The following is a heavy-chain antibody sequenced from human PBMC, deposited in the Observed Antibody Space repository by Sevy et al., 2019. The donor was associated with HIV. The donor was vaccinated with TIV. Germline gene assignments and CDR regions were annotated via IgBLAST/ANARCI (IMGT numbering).Heavy chain of an antibody. CDR3: ARGWKALRDGYNLLFDY. CDR1: GYTFTGYY. Sequence: ASVKVSCKASGYTFTGYYMHWVRQAPGQGLEWMGRINPNSGGTNYAQKFQGRVTMTRDTSISTAYMELSRLRSDDTAVYYCARGWKALRDGYNLLFDYWGQGTLVTVSS. V-gene: IGHV1-2*06. D-gene: IGHD5-12*01. CDR2: INPNSGGT. J-gene: IGHJ4*02.